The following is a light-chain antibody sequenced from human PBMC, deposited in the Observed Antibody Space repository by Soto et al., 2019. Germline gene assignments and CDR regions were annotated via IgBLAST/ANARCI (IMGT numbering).Light chain of an antibody. V-gene: IGLV2-14*01. CDR3: SAYTSGAVYV. CDR1: SSDVGGYKY. Sequence: QSVLTQPASVSGSPRQAITISRTGTSSDVGGYKYVSWYQQHPGKAPKLLIYEVSNRPPGISKRFSASKSDNTASLTISGLSAEDEADYYCSAYTSGAVYVFGTGTKVTVL. CDR2: EVS. J-gene: IGLJ1*01.